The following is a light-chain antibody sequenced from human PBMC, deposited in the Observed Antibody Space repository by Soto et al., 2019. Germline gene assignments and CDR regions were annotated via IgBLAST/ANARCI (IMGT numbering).Light chain of an antibody. CDR1: SSDVGGYNY. CDR2: DVS. CDR3: CSYAGSYGNV. J-gene: IGLJ1*01. Sequence: QSVLTQPRSVSRSPGQSVTISCTGTSSDVGGYNYVSWYQQHPGKAPKLMIYDVSKRPSGVPDRFSGSKSGNTASLTISGLQAEDEADYYCCSYAGSYGNVFGTGTKVTVL. V-gene: IGLV2-11*01.